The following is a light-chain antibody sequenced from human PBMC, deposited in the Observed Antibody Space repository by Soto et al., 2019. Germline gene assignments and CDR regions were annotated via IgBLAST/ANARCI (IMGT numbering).Light chain of an antibody. Sequence: QSVLTQPPSASATPGQRVTISCSGSSSNIGSNTVNWYQQLPGTAPKLLIYSNNQRPSGVPDRFSGSKSGTSASLAISGLQSEDEADYYCAAWDDSLNGVVFGGGTKSPS. CDR2: SNN. CDR1: SSNIGSNT. V-gene: IGLV1-44*01. CDR3: AAWDDSLNGVV. J-gene: IGLJ2*01.